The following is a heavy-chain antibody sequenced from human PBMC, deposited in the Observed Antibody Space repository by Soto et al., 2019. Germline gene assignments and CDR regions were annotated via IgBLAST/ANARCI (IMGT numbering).Heavy chain of an antibody. CDR3: ARLRIDTKNYKWFDP. Sequence: PSETLSLTCSVSGAALNSGNYYWSWIRQVPGKGLEWIGHIYVTGAVDYHPSLRDRITISQDTSERQFSLNLRLVTAADTAVYYCARLRIDTKNYKWFDPWGQGTLVTVSS. CDR1: GAALNSGNYY. V-gene: IGHV4-31*03. D-gene: IGHD5-18*01. J-gene: IGHJ5*02. CDR2: IYVTGAV.